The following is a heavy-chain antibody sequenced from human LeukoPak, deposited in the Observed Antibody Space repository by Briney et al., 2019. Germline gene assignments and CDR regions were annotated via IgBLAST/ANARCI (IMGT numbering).Heavy chain of an antibody. CDR2: SGST. Sequence: GGSLRLSCVAPGFTFSNYAMSWGRQAPGKGLEWVSTSGSTYYADSVKGRFTISRDNSKNTLYMQMNSLRAEDTAIYYCAKVPYSDYGSGRPPFMDVWGQGTTVAVS. J-gene: IGHJ6*02. D-gene: IGHD3-10*01. CDR1: GFTFSNYA. CDR3: AKVPYSDYGSGRPPFMDV. V-gene: IGHV3-23*01.